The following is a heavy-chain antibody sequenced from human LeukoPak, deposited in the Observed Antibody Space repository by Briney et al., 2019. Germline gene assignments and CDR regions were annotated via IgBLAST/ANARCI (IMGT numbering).Heavy chain of an antibody. Sequence: PSETLSLTCTVSGGSISSYYWRWIRQPPGKGLEWIGDVGHSGSADYNPSLKSRVTISADPSKSQFSLKLTSVTAADTAVYYCATREIYSDTSETPYDVLDIWAKGKRVTVFS. J-gene: IGHJ3*02. CDR2: VGHSGSA. D-gene: IGHD3-22*01. V-gene: IGHV4-34*01. CDR3: ATREIYSDTSETPYDVLDI. CDR1: GGSISSYY.